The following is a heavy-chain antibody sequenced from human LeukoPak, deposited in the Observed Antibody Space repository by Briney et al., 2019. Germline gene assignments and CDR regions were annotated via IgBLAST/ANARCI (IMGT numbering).Heavy chain of an antibody. Sequence: SETLSLTCTVSGASISSSYYWSWIRQPPGKGLEWIGYIYYSGSTNYNPSLESRVTMSIDTSNNQFSLKLTSVTATDTAVYYCARSPGHGGYDYWGQGTLVTVSS. J-gene: IGHJ4*02. CDR3: ARSPGHGGYDY. CDR2: IYYSGST. CDR1: GASISSSYY. V-gene: IGHV4-59*01. D-gene: IGHD3-22*01.